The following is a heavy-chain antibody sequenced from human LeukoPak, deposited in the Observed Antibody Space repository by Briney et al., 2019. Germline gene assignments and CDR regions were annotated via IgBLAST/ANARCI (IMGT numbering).Heavy chain of an antibody. J-gene: IGHJ3*02. CDR2: IYYSGST. CDR1: GGSISSYY. D-gene: IGHD6-19*01. V-gene: IGHV4-59*08. CDR3: AGYSSGWRDDAFDI. Sequence: PSETLSLTCTVSGGSISSYYWSWIRQPPGKGLEWIGYIYYSGSTNYNPSLKSRVTISVDTSKNQFSLKLSSVTAADTAVYYCAGYSSGWRDDAFDIWGQGTMVTVSS.